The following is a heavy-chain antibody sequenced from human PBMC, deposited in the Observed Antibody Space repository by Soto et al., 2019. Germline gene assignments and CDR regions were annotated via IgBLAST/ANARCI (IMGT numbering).Heavy chain of an antibody. CDR1: GYTFTSYG. CDR3: ARQLRFLEWLLGHDDAFDT. CDR2: ISAYNGNT. V-gene: IGHV1-18*01. D-gene: IGHD3-3*01. Sequence: GASVKVSCKASGYTFTSYGISWVRQAPGQGLEWMGWISAYNGNTNYAQKLQGRVTMTTDTSTSTAYMELRSLRSDDTAVYYCARQLRFLEWLLGHDDAFDTWGQGTMVTVSS. J-gene: IGHJ3*02.